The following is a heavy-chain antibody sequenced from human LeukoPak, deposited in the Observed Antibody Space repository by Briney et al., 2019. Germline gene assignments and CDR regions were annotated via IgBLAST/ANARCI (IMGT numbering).Heavy chain of an antibody. Sequence: GRSLRLSCAASGFTFSSYAMHWVRQAPGKGLEWVAVISYDGSNKYYADSVKGRFTISRDNSKNTLYLQMNSLGAEDTAVYYCADSRGGYWGQGTLVTVSS. D-gene: IGHD3-10*01. CDR2: ISYDGSNK. V-gene: IGHV3-30*04. J-gene: IGHJ4*02. CDR3: ADSRGGY. CDR1: GFTFSSYA.